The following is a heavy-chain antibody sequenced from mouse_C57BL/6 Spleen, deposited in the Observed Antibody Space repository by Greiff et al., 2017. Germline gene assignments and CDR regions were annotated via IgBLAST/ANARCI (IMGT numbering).Heavy chain of an antibody. CDR1: GFTFSDYY. V-gene: IGHV5-16*01. D-gene: IGHD2-4*01. CDR3: VRIYYDYDGAMDY. Sequence: EVKLVESEGGLVQPGSSMKLSCTASGFTFSDYYMAWVRQVPEKGLEWVANINSDGSSTYYLDSLKSRFIISRDNAKNNLYMQMSSLKSEDTATYYCVRIYYDYDGAMDYWGQGTSVTVSS. CDR2: INSDGSST. J-gene: IGHJ4*01.